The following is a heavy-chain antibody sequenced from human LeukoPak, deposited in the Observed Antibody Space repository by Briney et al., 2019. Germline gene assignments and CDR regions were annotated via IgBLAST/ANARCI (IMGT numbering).Heavy chain of an antibody. D-gene: IGHD3-10*01. V-gene: IGHV3-23*01. Sequence: PGGSLRLSCVASGFTFSTYAMSWVRQAPGKGLEWVSTISSTGGSTYYADSVKGRFTISRDNSNNTLYLQMNSLRAEDTAVYYCARPLTRTNYKDYWGQGTLVTVSS. CDR1: GFTFSTYA. CDR3: ARPLTRTNYKDY. CDR2: ISSTGGST. J-gene: IGHJ4*02.